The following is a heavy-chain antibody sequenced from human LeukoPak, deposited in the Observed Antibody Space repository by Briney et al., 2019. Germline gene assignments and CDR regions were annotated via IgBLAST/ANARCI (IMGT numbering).Heavy chain of an antibody. CDR2: IIPIFGTA. J-gene: IGHJ5*02. CDR1: GGTFSSYA. CDR3: ARALLFGRGDWFDP. V-gene: IGHV1-69*01. D-gene: IGHD3-16*01. Sequence: APVKVSCKASGGTFSSYAISWVRQAPRQGLEWMGGIIPIFGTANYAQKFQGRVTITADESTSTAYMELSSLRSEDTAVYYCARALLFGRGDWFDPWGQGTLVTVSS.